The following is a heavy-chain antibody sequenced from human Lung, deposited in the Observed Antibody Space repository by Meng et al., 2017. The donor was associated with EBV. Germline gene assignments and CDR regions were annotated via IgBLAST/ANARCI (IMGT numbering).Heavy chain of an antibody. CDR2: ISAYNGNT. CDR1: GFIFTSYA. J-gene: IGHJ4*02. V-gene: IGHV1-18*01. CDR3: ARGDGGNGSDY. D-gene: IGHD4-23*01. Sequence: QVQLLQPGAELKKPGASVKVSCEASGFIFTSYAISWVRQAPGQGLQYMGWISAYNGNTNYAQELQGRVTMTTDTSTSTAYMELRSLRFDDTAVYYCARGDGGNGSDYWGQGTLVTVSS.